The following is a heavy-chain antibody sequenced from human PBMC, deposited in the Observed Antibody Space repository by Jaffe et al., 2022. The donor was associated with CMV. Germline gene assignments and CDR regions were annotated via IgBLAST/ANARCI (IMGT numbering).Heavy chain of an antibody. Sequence: QVQLQQSGPGLVKPSQTLSLTCAISGDSVSSNSAAWNWIRQSPSRGLEWLGRTYYRSKWYNDYAVSVKSRITINPDTSKNQFSLQLNSVTPEDTAVYYCARTHHISGYDRYYYYYMDVWGKGTTVTVSS. J-gene: IGHJ6*03. V-gene: IGHV6-1*01. D-gene: IGHD5-12*01. CDR1: GDSVSSNSAA. CDR3: ARTHHISGYDRYYYYYMDV. CDR2: TYYRSKWYN.